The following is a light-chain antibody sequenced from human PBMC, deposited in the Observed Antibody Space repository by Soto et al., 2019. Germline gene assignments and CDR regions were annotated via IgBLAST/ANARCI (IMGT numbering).Light chain of an antibody. V-gene: IGLV2-14*01. CDR3: TSYTTTNTPVV. CDR2: EVI. J-gene: IGLJ2*01. CDR1: NSDVGGYDY. Sequence: QSVLTQPASVSGSPGQSITISCTGTNSDVGGYDYVSWFQQHPGKAPQLMIYEVIHRPSGISNRFSGSKSGNTASLTISGLQAEDEADYYCTSYTTTNTPVVFGGGTKVTVL.